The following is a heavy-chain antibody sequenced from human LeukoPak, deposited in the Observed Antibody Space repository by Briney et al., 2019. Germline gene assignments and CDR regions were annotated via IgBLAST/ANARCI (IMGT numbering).Heavy chain of an antibody. Sequence: PGGSLRLSCAACGVTFSSYGMHWVRQAPGKGLEWVAVRWYNGSNKYYADSVKGRFTISRDNSKNTLYLPMNSLRAEDTAVYYCARDRLPYDSSGYYDYWGQGTLVTVSS. J-gene: IGHJ4*02. CDR1: GVTFSSYG. D-gene: IGHD3-22*01. V-gene: IGHV3-33*01. CDR3: ARDRLPYDSSGYYDY. CDR2: RWYNGSNK.